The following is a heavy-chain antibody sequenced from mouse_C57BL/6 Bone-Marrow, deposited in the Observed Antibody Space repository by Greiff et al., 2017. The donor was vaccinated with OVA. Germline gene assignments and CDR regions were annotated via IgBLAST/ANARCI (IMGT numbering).Heavy chain of an antibody. CDR2: ISYDGSN. V-gene: IGHV3-6*01. Sequence: DVQLQESGPGLVKPSQSLSLTCSVTGYSITSGYFWNWIRQFPGNQLEWMGYISYDGSNNYNPSLKNRISITRDTSKNQFFLKLNSVTTEDTATYDCARAYGNYEYYYAMDYWGQGTSVTVSS. J-gene: IGHJ4*01. CDR1: GYSITSGYF. CDR3: ARAYGNYEYYYAMDY. D-gene: IGHD2-1*01.